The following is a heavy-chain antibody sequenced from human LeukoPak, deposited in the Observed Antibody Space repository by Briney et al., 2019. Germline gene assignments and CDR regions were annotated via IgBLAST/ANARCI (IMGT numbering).Heavy chain of an antibody. V-gene: IGHV4-39*07. CDR3: ANYVYYYYYMDV. D-gene: IGHD4-11*01. J-gene: IGHJ6*03. Sequence: SETLSLTCTVSGGSISTSGYYWGWIRQPPGKGLEWIGNIYHSGSTYYNPSLKSRVSISVDTSKNHFSLDLSSVTAADTAVYYCANYVYYYYYMDVWGKGTTVTVSS. CDR2: IYHSGST. CDR1: GGSISTSGYY.